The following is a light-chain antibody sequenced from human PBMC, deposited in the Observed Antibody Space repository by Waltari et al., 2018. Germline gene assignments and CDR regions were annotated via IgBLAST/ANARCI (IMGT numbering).Light chain of an antibody. CDR3: QHRSNWPPEFT. Sequence: EIVLTQSPATLSLSPGERAPLSCRASQSISSFLAWSQQKPGQAPRHLIYDASNRATGIPARFGGSGSETDFTLTISSLEPEDFAVYYCQHRSNWPPEFTFGPGTKVYIK. V-gene: IGKV3-11*01. CDR2: DAS. J-gene: IGKJ3*01. CDR1: QSISSF.